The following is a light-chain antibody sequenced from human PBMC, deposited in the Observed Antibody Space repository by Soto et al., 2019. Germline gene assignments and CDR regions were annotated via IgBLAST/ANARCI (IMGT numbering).Light chain of an antibody. CDR2: SNT. J-gene: IGLJ2*01. CDR1: SSNIGSHT. CDR3: AAWDNSLNGVV. V-gene: IGLV1-44*01. Sequence: QSVLTQPPSASGTPGQTIAISCSGGSSNIGSHTVNWYQQLPGTAPRLLIYSNTQRPSGVPDRFSGSKSGTSASLAISGLQCEYEGDYYCAAWDNSLNGVVFGGGTQLTVL.